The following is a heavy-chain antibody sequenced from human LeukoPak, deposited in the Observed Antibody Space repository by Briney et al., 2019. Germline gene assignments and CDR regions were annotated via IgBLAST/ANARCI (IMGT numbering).Heavy chain of an antibody. V-gene: IGHV3-9*01. J-gene: IGHJ5*02. CDR3: AKDIGRYYYDSSGYYYP. Sequence: GGSLRLSCAASGFTFDDYAMHWVRQAPGKGLEWVSGISWNSGSIGYADSVKGRFTISRDNAKNSLYLQMNSLRAEDTALYYCAKDIGRYYYDSSGYYYPWGQGTLVTVPS. D-gene: IGHD3-22*01. CDR1: GFTFDDYA. CDR2: ISWNSGSI.